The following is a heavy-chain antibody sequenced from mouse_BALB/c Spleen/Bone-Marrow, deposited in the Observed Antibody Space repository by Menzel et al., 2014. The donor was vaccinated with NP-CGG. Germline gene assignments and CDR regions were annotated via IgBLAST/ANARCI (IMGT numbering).Heavy chain of an antibody. Sequence: VQLQQSGPEPVKPGASMKISCEASGYSFTGYTMNWVKQSHGKNLEWIGLINPYSGGTNYNQKFKGKATLTADKSSSTAYMELLSLTSEDSAVYYCARDYYGFSYGFAYWGQGTLVTVSA. CDR3: ARDYYGFSYGFAY. J-gene: IGHJ3*01. V-gene: IGHV1-18*01. D-gene: IGHD1-1*01. CDR2: INPYSGGT. CDR1: GYSFTGYT.